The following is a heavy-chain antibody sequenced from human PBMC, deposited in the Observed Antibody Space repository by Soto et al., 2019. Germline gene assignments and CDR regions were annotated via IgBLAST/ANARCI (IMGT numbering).Heavy chain of an antibody. J-gene: IGHJ4*02. V-gene: IGHV4-34*01. CDR2: INHSGST. Sequence: KASETLSLTCAVYGGSFSGYYWSWIRQPPGKGLEWIGEINHSGSTNYNPSLKSRVTISVDTSKNQFSLKLSSVTAADTAVYYCARQRGYSYGSSYWGQGTLVTVSS. CDR1: GGSFSGYY. D-gene: IGHD5-18*01. CDR3: ARQRGYSYGSSY.